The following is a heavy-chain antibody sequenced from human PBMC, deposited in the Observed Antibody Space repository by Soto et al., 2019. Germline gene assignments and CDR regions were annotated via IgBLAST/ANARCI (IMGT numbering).Heavy chain of an antibody. CDR2: IRSSGTTL. CDR3: AGRDGHNRRKAPYYYYYYGMNV. D-gene: IGHD2-15*01. V-gene: IGHV3-48*03. Sequence: SLRLSCAASGFTFSSYEMNWVRQAPGKGLEWIAYIRSSGTTLYYADSVKGRFTISRDNAMSSLYLQMNSLTAEDTAVYYCAGRDGHNRRKAPYYYYYYGMNVWGQGTTVTVSS. J-gene: IGHJ6*02. CDR1: GFTFSSYE.